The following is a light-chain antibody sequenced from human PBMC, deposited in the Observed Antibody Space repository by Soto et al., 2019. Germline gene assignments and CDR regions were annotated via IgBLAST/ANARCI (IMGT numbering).Light chain of an antibody. J-gene: IGKJ1*01. CDR3: QQYYSTPPT. CDR2: WES. CDR1: QSVLYSSNNKNY. V-gene: IGKV4-1*01. Sequence: DIVMTQSPDSLAVSLGARATINCKSSQSVLYSSNNKNYFAWYQQKPGQPRKLLIYWESTRESGVPDRFSGSGSGTDFTLTISSLQAEDVAVYYCQQYYSTPPTFGQGTKVEIE.